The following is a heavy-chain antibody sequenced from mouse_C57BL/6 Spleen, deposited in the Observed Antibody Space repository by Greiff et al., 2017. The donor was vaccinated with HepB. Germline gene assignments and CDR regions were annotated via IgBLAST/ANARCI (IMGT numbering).Heavy chain of an antibody. CDR1: GYTFTNYW. J-gene: IGHJ3*01. Sequence: QVQLQQSGAELVRPGTSVKMSCKASGYTFTNYWIGWAKQRPGHGLEWIGDIYPGGGYTNYNEKFKGKATLTADKSSSTAYMQFSSLTSEDSAIYYCARQGTTVVEPFAYWGQGTLVTVSA. CDR3: ARQGTTVVEPFAY. D-gene: IGHD1-1*01. V-gene: IGHV1-63*01. CDR2: IYPGGGYT.